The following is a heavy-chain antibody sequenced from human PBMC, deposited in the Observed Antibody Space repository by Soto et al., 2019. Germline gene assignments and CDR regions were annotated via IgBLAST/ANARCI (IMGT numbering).Heavy chain of an antibody. CDR2: INPNSGGT. D-gene: IGHD2-2*01. Sequence: ASVKVSCKASGYTFTGYYMHWVRQAPGQGLEWMGWINPNSGGTNYAQKFQGWVTMTRDTSISTAYMEPSRLRSDDTAVYYCARDSGYCSSTSCYDWFDPWGQGTLVTVSS. CDR1: GYTFTGYY. J-gene: IGHJ5*02. V-gene: IGHV1-2*04. CDR3: ARDSGYCSSTSCYDWFDP.